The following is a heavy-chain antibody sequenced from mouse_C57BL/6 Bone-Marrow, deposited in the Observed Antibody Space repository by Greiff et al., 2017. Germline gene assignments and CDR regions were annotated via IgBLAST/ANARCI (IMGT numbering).Heavy chain of an antibody. CDR1: GYAFSSSW. CDR3: ARGAYYSFLYFDY. J-gene: IGHJ2*01. V-gene: IGHV1-82*01. D-gene: IGHD2-12*01. Sequence: QVQLQQSGPELVKPGASVKISCKASGYAFSSSWMTWVKQRPGKGLEWSGRIYPGDGDTNYNGKFKGKATLTADKSSSTASMQLSSLTSEDSAVDFCARGAYYSFLYFDYWGQGTTLTVSS. CDR2: IYPGDGDT.